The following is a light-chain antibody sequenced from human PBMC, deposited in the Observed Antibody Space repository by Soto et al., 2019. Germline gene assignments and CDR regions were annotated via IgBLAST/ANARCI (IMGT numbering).Light chain of an antibody. Sequence: SVPSQPASVSRSPGQSITISRTRTSSEVGVYDSVAWCSINPGTAPKLMLYDVSNRPWGVSSRFSGSKSANTASLSISGLQAEDEAYYYCSSYTPSSTHGFGTAAKV. J-gene: IGLJ1*01. V-gene: IGLV2-14*01. CDR1: SSEVGVYDS. CDR3: SSYTPSSTHG. CDR2: DVS.